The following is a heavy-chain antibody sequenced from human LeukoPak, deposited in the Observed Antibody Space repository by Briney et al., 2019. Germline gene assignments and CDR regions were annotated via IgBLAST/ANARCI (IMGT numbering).Heavy chain of an antibody. J-gene: IGHJ4*02. CDR3: GRFGYVAAVDS. CDR2: ISGSTAYI. Sequence: PGGSLRLSCAASGFTFNTYNMNWVRQAPGKGLEWVSSISGSTAYIYYADSVKGRFTISRDNAKNLLYLQMNSLRAEDSAVYHCGRFGYVAAVDSWGQGALVTVSS. D-gene: IGHD2-15*01. V-gene: IGHV3-21*01. CDR1: GFTFNTYN.